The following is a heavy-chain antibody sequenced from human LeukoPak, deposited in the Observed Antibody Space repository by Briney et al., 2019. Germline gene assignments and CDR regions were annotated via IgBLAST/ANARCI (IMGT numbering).Heavy chain of an antibody. CDR3: ARASIAAPAPNYMDV. J-gene: IGHJ6*03. CDR2: INHSGST. Sequence: GSLRLSCAASGFTFSSYWMSWVRQAPGKGLEWIGEINHSGSTNYNPSLKSRVTISVDTSKNQFSLKLSSVTAADTAVYYCARASIAAPAPNYMDVWGKGTTVTVSS. V-gene: IGHV4-34*01. CDR1: GFTFSSYW. D-gene: IGHD6-13*01.